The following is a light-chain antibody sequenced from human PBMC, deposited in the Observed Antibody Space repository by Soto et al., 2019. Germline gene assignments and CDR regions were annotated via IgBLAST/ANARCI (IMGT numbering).Light chain of an antibody. CDR3: QQYNTYST. Sequence: DIQMTQSPSTLSASVGDRVTITGRASQSISRWLACYQQKPGKAPQALIYDASSLKSGVPSRFSGNGSGTEFTLTISSLQPDDFATYYCQQYNTYSTVGQETRLEIK. J-gene: IGKJ5*01. CDR1: QSISRW. V-gene: IGKV1-5*01. CDR2: DAS.